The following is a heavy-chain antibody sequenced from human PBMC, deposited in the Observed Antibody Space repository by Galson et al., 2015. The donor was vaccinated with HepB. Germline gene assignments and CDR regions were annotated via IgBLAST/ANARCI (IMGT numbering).Heavy chain of an antibody. D-gene: IGHD3-10*01. CDR1: GYTFTGYY. Sequence: SVKVSCKASGYTFTGYYMHWVRQAPGQGLEWMGRINPNSGGTNYAQKFQGRVTMTRDTSISTAYMELSRLRSDDTAVYYCARPYYYGSGSYYNFDYWGQGTLVTVSS. CDR2: INPNSGGT. CDR3: ARPYYYGSGSYYNFDY. J-gene: IGHJ4*02. V-gene: IGHV1-2*06.